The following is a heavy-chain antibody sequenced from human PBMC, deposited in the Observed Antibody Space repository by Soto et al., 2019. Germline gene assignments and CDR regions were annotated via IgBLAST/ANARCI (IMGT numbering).Heavy chain of an antibody. CDR3: AIWGDIVVVPAAQFDY. CDR2: ISSSSSTI. J-gene: IGHJ4*02. Sequence: AGGSLRLSCAASGFTFSSYSMNWVRQAPGKGLEWVSYISSSSSTIYYADSVKGRFTISRDNAKNSLYLQMNSLRAEDTAVYYCAIWGDIVVVPAAQFDYWGQGPLVTVSS. V-gene: IGHV3-48*01. D-gene: IGHD2-2*01. CDR1: GFTFSSYS.